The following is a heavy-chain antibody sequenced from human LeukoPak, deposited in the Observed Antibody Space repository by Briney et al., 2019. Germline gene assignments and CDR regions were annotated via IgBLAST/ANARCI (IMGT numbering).Heavy chain of an antibody. CDR2: INHSGST. V-gene: IGHV4-34*01. CDR3: AREKLWFGELNFDY. Sequence: PSETLSLTCAVYGGSFSGYYWSWIRQPPGKGLEWIGEINHSGSTNYNPSLKSRVIISVDTSKNQFSLKLSSVTAADTAVYYCAREKLWFGELNFDYWGQGTLVTVSS. D-gene: IGHD3-10*01. CDR1: GGSFSGYY. J-gene: IGHJ4*02.